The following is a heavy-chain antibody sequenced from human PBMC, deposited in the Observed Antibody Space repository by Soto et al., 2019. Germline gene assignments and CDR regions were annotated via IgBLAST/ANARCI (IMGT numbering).Heavy chain of an antibody. Sequence: SVKVSCKASGGTFSSYAISWVRQAPGQGLEWMGGIIPIFGTANYAQKFQGRVTITADESTSTAYMELSSLRSEDTAVYYCARDRGMELLNFSQYYYGMDVWGQGTTVTVSS. V-gene: IGHV1-69*13. CDR3: ARDRGMELLNFSQYYYGMDV. CDR1: GGTFSSYA. J-gene: IGHJ6*02. D-gene: IGHD1-7*01. CDR2: IIPIFGTA.